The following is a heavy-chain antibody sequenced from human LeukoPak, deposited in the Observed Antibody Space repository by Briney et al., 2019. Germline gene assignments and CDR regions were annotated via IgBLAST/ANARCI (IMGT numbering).Heavy chain of an antibody. J-gene: IGHJ3*02. CDR2: ISSSSSYT. CDR1: GFTFSDYY. D-gene: IGHD6-13*01. Sequence: PGGSLRLSCAASGFTFSDYYMSWIRQAPGKGLEWVSYISSSSSYTNYADSVKGRFTISRDNAKNSLYLQMNSLRAEDTAVYYCARDLGGIAAAGTAFDIWAKGQWSPSLQ. V-gene: IGHV3-11*05. CDR3: ARDLGGIAAAGTAFDI.